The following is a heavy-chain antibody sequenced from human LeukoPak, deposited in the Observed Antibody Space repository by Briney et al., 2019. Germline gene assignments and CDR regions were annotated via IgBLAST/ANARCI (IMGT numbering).Heavy chain of an antibody. J-gene: IGHJ4*02. D-gene: IGHD3-10*01. Sequence: ASVKVSCKASGYTFTSYGISWVRQAPGQGLEWMGWINPNSGGTNYAQKFQGRVTMTRDTSISTAYMELSRLRSDDTAVYYCARLWFGELLGLYFDYWGQGTLVTVSS. CDR1: GYTFTSYG. V-gene: IGHV1-2*02. CDR3: ARLWFGELLGLYFDY. CDR2: INPNSGGT.